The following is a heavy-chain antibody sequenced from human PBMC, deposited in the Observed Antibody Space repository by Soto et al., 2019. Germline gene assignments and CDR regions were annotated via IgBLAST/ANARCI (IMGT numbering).Heavy chain of an antibody. CDR3: ASPERTAMDPFDY. CDR1: GLTFENYV. Sequence: EVHLLESGGGLAQPGGSLRLSCVVSGLTFENYVLSWVRQAPGKGLEWVSAIAGRTRTTYYADSVKGRFTISRDNSKSTLYLQMDSLRVEDTAVYYRASPERTAMDPFDYWGQGTLVTVSS. V-gene: IGHV3-23*01. J-gene: IGHJ4*02. D-gene: IGHD5-18*01. CDR2: IAGRTRTT.